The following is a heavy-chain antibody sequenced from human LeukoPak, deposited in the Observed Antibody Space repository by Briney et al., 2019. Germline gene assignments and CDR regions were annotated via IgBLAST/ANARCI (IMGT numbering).Heavy chain of an antibody. CDR3: AREGSYGDYENWFDP. D-gene: IGHD4-17*01. CDR2: IYSGGST. J-gene: IGHJ5*02. Sequence: GGSLRLSCAASGFXVSSNYMSWVRQAPGKGLEWVSVIYSGGSTYYADSVKGRFTISRDNSKNTLYLQMNSLRAEDTAVYYCAREGSYGDYENWFDPWGQVTLVTVSS. V-gene: IGHV3-53*01. CDR1: GFXVSSNY.